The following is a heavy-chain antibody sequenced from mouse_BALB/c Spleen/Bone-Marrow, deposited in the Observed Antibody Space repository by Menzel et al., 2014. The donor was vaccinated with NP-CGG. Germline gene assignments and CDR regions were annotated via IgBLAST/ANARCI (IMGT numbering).Heavy chain of an antibody. CDR2: INPSNGRT. D-gene: IGHD1-1*02. J-gene: IGHJ2*01. CDR1: GYTFTSYW. Sequence: QVQLKESGTELVKPGASVRLSCKASGYTFTSYWMHWVRQRPGQGLEGVGEINPSNGRTIYNEKFKSKATLTVDNSSSTAYMQLSSLTSEDSAVYYCASHLWPSYWGQGTTLTVSS. CDR3: ASHLWPSY. V-gene: IGHV1S81*02.